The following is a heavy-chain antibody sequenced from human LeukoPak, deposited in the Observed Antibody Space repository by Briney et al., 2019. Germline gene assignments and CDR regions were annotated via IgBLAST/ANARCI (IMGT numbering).Heavy chain of an antibody. CDR1: GFTFNSYW. CDR3: ATNYYGSGPDH. Sequence: GGSLTLSCAASGFTFNSYWMHWHRQAPGKGRVWVSRSKSDGSSTTYADSVNGRFTISRDNAKNTLYLQMNRLRAEDTAVYYCATNYYGSGPDHWGQGTLVTVSS. CDR2: SKSDGSST. J-gene: IGHJ4*02. D-gene: IGHD3-10*01. V-gene: IGHV3-74*01.